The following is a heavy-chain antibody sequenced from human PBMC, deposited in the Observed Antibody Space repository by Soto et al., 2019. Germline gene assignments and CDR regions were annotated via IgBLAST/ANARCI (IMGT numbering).Heavy chain of an antibody. CDR1: GFTFSSYA. CDR3: AKARAQYYDFWSGYPVDY. D-gene: IGHD3-3*01. Sequence: GGSLRLSCAASGFTFSSYAMSWVRQAPGKGLEWVSAISGSGGSTYYADSVKGRSTISRDNSKNTLYLQMNSLRAEDTAVYYCAKARAQYYDFWSGYPVDYWGQGTLVTVSS. V-gene: IGHV3-23*01. CDR2: ISGSGGST. J-gene: IGHJ4*02.